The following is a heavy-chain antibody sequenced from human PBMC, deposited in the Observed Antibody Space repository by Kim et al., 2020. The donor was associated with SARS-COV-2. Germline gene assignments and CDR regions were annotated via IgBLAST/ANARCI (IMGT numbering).Heavy chain of an antibody. Sequence: GGSLRLSCAASGFSFSDSAMSWVRQAPGKGLEWVSAISGSGGSTNYADSVKGRFTISRDNSKNTLYLQIYSLKAEDTAVYYCAKGGLTMVPFYYYHMDVWGKGAAVTVSS. CDR3: AKGGLTMVPFYYYHMDV. CDR2: ISGSGGST. V-gene: IGHV3-23*01. CDR1: GFSFSDSA. J-gene: IGHJ6*03. D-gene: IGHD3-10*01.